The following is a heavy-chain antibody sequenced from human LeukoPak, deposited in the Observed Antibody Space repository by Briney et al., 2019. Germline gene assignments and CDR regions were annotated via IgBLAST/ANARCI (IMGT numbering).Heavy chain of an antibody. CDR2: IYYSGST. V-gene: IGHV4-39*01. Sequence: SETLSLTCTVSGGSIGSTTYYWGWIRQPPGKELECIGSIYYSGSTYYNPSLKSRVAISLDTSKNQFSLKLSSVTAADTAVYYCARHKQSGTYYDAFDIWGQGTMVTVSS. D-gene: IGHD1-26*01. CDR3: ARHKQSGTYYDAFDI. J-gene: IGHJ3*02. CDR1: GGSIGSTTYY.